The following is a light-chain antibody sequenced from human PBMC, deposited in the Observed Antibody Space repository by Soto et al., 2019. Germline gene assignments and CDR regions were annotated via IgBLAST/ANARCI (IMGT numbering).Light chain of an antibody. V-gene: IGKV1-39*01. CDR1: ERIDNF. CDR2: GAS. CDR3: QQRYKTSLSS. J-gene: IGKJ2*01. Sequence: DIQTTQSPSFLSASVGDRVTITCRASERIDNFLNWYQQKPGKAPKLLIYGASSLQSGVPSRFSGSGSGTDFTITITSLQPEDSATYHCQQRYKTSLSSFGQGTKV.